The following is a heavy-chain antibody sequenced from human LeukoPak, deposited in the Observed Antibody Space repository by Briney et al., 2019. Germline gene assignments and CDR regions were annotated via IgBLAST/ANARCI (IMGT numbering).Heavy chain of an antibody. D-gene: IGHD6-13*01. J-gene: IGHJ4*02. CDR2: IWYDGSNK. CDR3: ASVVGVAGRGYYFDY. V-gene: IGHV3-33*03. CDR1: GITFRNYG. Sequence: PGGSLRLSCAASGITFRNYGMQRVRQAPGKGPEWVAIIWYDGSNKYYADSVKGRFTISRDNSKNMVYLQMSSLRDGDTAVYYCASVVGVAGRGYYFDYWGQGTLVTVSS.